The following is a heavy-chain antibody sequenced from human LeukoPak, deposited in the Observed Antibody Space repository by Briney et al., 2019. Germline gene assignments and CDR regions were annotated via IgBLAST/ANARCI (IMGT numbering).Heavy chain of an antibody. CDR3: ARQSSSSWYLDY. V-gene: IGHV4-38-2*01. CDR1: GYSISSGYY. J-gene: IGHJ4*02. Sequence: SETLSLTCAVSGYSISSGYYWGWIRQPPGKGLEWIGSIYHSGSTYYNPSLKSRVTISVDTSKNQFSLKLSSVTAADTAVYYCARQSSSSWYLDYWGQGTLVTVSS. CDR2: IYHSGST. D-gene: IGHD6-13*01.